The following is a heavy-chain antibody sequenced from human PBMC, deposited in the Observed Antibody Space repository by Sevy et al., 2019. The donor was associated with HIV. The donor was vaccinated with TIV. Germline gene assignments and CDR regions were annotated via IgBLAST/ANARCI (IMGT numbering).Heavy chain of an antibody. CDR1: GFSFSSYG. CDR2: IQYDGSDK. Sequence: GGSLRLSCAASGFSFSSYGMHWVRQAPGKGLEWMSYIQYDGSDKDYADSVKGRFTISRDNSKNTLYLQMNSRRVEDTAVFYCVKEGGGEGGDHWGQGTLVTVS. J-gene: IGHJ4*02. V-gene: IGHV3-30*02. CDR3: VKEGGGEGGDH. D-gene: IGHD2-21*01.